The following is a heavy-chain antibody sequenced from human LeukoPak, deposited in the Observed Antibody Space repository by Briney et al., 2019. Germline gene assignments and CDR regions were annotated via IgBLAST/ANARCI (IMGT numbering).Heavy chain of an antibody. V-gene: IGHV3-23*01. CDR1: GFTFSSYA. D-gene: IGHD5-18*01. Sequence: GGSLRLSCAASGFTFSSYAMSWVRQAPGKGLEWVSAISGSGGSTYYADSVKGRFTISRDNSKNTLYLQMNSLRAEDTAVYYCAKTADWGLRYGPPGDYWGQGTLVTVSS. J-gene: IGHJ4*02. CDR2: ISGSGGST. CDR3: AKTADWGLRYGPPGDY.